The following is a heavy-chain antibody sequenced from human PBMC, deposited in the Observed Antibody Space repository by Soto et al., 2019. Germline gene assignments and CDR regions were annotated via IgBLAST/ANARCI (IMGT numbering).Heavy chain of an antibody. CDR3: ARDERIAGAGTDN. D-gene: IGHD6-13*01. CDR2: ISGPGGST. CDR1: GFTFSNYA. Sequence: EVQLLESGGGLVQPGGSLRLSCAASGFTFSNYAMTWVRQAAGKGLEWVSSISGPGGSTYYADSVQGRFTISRDNSKNSLCLQMNTLRAEDTALYYCARDERIAGAGTDNWGQGILVTVTS. J-gene: IGHJ4*02. V-gene: IGHV3-23*01.